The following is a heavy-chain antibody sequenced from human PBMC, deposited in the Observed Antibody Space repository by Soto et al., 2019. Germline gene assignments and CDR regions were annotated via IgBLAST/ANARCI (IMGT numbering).Heavy chain of an antibody. J-gene: IGHJ4*02. CDR1: GGSISSGGYY. Sequence: QVHLQESGPGLVKPSQTLSLTCTVSGGSISSGGYYWSWIRQHPGKGLEWIGNIYYSGSTYYNPSLKSRVSIAVDTSKNQFSLRLSSVTAADTAVYSCARIDGGRSGWFSYWGQGTLVTVSS. D-gene: IGHD6-19*01. CDR2: IYYSGST. V-gene: IGHV4-31*03. CDR3: ARIDGGRSGWFSY.